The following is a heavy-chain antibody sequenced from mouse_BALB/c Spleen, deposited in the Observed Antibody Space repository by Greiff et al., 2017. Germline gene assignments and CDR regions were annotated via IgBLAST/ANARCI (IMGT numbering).Heavy chain of an antibody. CDR2: IRNKANGYTT. V-gene: IGHV7-3*02. J-gene: IGHJ4*01. CDR3: ARVHIYYSLYAMDY. CDR1: GFTFTDYY. D-gene: IGHD2-12*01. Sequence: EVHLVESGGGLVQPGGSLRLSCATSGFTFTDYYMSWVRQPPGKALEWLGFIRNKANGYTTEYSASVKGRFTISRDNSQSILYLQMNTLRAEDSATYYCARVHIYYSLYAMDYWGQGTSVTVSS.